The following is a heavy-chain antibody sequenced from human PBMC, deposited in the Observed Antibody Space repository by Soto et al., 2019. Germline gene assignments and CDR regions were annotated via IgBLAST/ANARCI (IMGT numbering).Heavy chain of an antibody. D-gene: IGHD2-2*01. Sequence: QLVQSGAEVKKPGASVQVSCKTSGYTFTSYGISWVRQAPGQGLEWMGWVSVYNGNTKYSQKLQGRVTMTTDTSTSTAYMELRSLRSDDTAVYFWALDCVRTSCYVGYWGQGTLFTVSS. CDR2: VSVYNGNT. CDR3: ALDCVRTSCYVGY. V-gene: IGHV1-18*01. J-gene: IGHJ4*02. CDR1: GYTFTSYG.